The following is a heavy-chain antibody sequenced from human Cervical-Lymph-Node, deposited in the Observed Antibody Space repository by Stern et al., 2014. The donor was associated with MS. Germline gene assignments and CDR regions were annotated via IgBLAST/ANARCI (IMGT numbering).Heavy chain of an antibody. CDR3: ARQHGSTAMATYYFDS. Sequence: EVQLVESAVEVKKPGESLKISCQGYGYRFTDYWIGWVRQMPGKGLEWMGIIYPGDSDCTYSPSFQGQVTFSADKSLRTAYLQWNSLRASDTATYFCARQHGSTAMATYYFDSWGQGTLVTVSS. CDR2: IYPGDSDC. D-gene: IGHD5-18*01. J-gene: IGHJ4*02. CDR1: GYRFTDYW. V-gene: IGHV5-51*03.